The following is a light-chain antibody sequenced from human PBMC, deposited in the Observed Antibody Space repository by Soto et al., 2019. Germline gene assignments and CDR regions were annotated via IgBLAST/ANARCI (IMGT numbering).Light chain of an antibody. J-gene: IGLJ1*01. Sequence: SAERQPGSESGSRGQPIAYSCTGSSSDVGGYNYVSWYQHHPGKAPKLMIYDVTNRPSGVSDRFSGSKSGNTASLTISGLQAEDEADYYCSSYTRSGNYVYGTGSKGTAL. CDR2: DVT. CDR1: SSDVGGYNY. V-gene: IGLV2-14*03. CDR3: SSYTRSGNYV.